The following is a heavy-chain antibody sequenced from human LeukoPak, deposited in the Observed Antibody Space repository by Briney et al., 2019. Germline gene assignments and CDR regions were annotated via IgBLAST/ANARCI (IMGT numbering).Heavy chain of an antibody. J-gene: IGHJ4*02. CDR1: AFTISTYS. Sequence: PGGSLRLSCAASAFTISTYSMNWVRQAPGKGLEWVSSISSSSSYIYYADSVKGRFTISRDNAKNSLYLQMNSLRAEDTAVYYCARLLATSFDYWGQGTLVTVSS. D-gene: IGHD3-3*02. CDR2: ISSSSSYI. CDR3: ARLLATSFDY. V-gene: IGHV3-21*01.